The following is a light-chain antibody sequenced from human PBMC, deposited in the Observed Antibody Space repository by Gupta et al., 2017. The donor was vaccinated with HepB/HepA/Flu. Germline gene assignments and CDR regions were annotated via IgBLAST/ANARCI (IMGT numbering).Light chain of an antibody. CDR1: QDINNY. CDR3: QHFDNLPFT. V-gene: IGKV1-33*01. CDR2: DAS. Sequence: DIQMTQSPSSLSASVGDRVTITCQASQDINNYLNWYQQKPGKAPKLLISDASTLETGVPPRFSGSGSGTHFTLTINSLQPEDFATYFCQHFDNLPFTFGHGTKVDIK. J-gene: IGKJ3*01.